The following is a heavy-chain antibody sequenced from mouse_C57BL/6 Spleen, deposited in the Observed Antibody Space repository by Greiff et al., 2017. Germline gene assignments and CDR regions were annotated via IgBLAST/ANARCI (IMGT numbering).Heavy chain of an antibody. D-gene: IGHD1-1*01. CDR1: GYSITSGYY. V-gene: IGHV3-6*01. J-gene: IGHJ4*01. CDR3: ARKDLTTVSSYAMDY. CDR2: ISYDGSN. Sequence: DVHLVESGPGLVKPSQSLSLTCSVTGYSITSGYYWNWIRQFPGNKLEWMGYISYDGSNNYNPSLKNRISITRDTSKNQFFLKLNSVTTEDTATYYCARKDLTTVSSYAMDYWGQGTSVTVSS.